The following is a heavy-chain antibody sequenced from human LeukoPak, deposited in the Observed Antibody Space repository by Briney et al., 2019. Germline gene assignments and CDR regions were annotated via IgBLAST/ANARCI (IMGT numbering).Heavy chain of an antibody. Sequence: PSETLSLTCTVSGNSISSGYYWGWIRPPPGKGLKWIGSISHSGNTYYNPSLKSRVTISVDTSKNQFSLKLSSVTAADTAVYYCARENYGDLIDYWGQGTLVTVSS. J-gene: IGHJ4*02. V-gene: IGHV4-38-2*02. D-gene: IGHD4-17*01. CDR3: ARENYGDLIDY. CDR1: GNSISSGYY. CDR2: ISHSGNT.